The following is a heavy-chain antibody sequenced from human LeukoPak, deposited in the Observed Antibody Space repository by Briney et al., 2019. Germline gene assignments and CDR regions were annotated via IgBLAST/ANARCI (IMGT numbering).Heavy chain of an antibody. CDR3: ARELYDSSGYHSEYFDY. Sequence: PGGSLRLSCAASGFTFSSYEMNWVRQAPGKGLEWVSYISRSGSTIYYADSVKGRFTISRDNAKNSLYLQMNSLRAEDTAVYYCARELYDSSGYHSEYFDYWGQGTLVTVSS. CDR1: GFTFSSYE. D-gene: IGHD3-22*01. J-gene: IGHJ4*02. CDR2: ISRSGSTI. V-gene: IGHV3-48*03.